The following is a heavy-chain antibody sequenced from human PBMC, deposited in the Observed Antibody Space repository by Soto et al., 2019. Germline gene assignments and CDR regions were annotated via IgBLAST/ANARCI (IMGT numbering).Heavy chain of an antibody. Sequence: VSVKVSCKASGYAFTIYGISWVRQAPGQGLEWMGWISAYNGNTNYAQKLQGRVTMTTDTSTSTAYMELRSLRSDDTAVYYCARAGYCSGGSCQNWFDPWGQGTLVTVSS. CDR1: GYAFTIYG. J-gene: IGHJ5*02. V-gene: IGHV1-18*01. CDR2: ISAYNGNT. D-gene: IGHD2-15*01. CDR3: ARAGYCSGGSCQNWFDP.